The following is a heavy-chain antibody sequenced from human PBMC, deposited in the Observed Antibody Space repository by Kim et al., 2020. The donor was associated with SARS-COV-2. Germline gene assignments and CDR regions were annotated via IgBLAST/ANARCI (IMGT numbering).Heavy chain of an antibody. V-gene: IGHV3-11*06. J-gene: IGHJ3*01. CDR3: ARDYYGSGSLDAFDV. Sequence: DSVKGRFTISRDNAKNSLYLQMNSLRTEDTAVYFCARDYYGSGSLDAFDVWGQWTMVTVSS. D-gene: IGHD3-10*01.